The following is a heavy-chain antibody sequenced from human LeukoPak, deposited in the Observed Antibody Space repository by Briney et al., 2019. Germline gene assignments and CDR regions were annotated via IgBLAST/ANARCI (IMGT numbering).Heavy chain of an antibody. CDR3: ASTNYGDYPEVVH. V-gene: IGHV4-39*01. J-gene: IGHJ1*01. D-gene: IGHD4-17*01. CDR1: GGSISSSSYY. CDR2: IYYSGST. Sequence: SETLSLTCTVSGGSISSSSYYWGWIRQPPGKGLEWIGSIYYSGSTYYNPSLKSRVTISVDTSKNQFSLKLSSVTAADTAVYYCASTNYGDYPEVVHWGQGTLVTVSS.